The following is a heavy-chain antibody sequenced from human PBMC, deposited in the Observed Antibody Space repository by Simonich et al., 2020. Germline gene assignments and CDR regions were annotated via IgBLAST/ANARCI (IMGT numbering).Heavy chain of an antibody. CDR2: INYSGRT. CDR3: ARGLRVAAAGTAFQH. Sequence: QVQLQQWGAGLLKPSETLSLPCADYGGSFSGYYWSWIRQPPGKGLEWIGEINYSGRTNYNQSLKSRVTISVDTSKNQFSLKLSSVTAADTAVYYCARGLRVAAAGTAFQHWGQGTLVTVSS. CDR1: GGSFSGYY. V-gene: IGHV4-34*01. J-gene: IGHJ1*01. D-gene: IGHD6-13*01.